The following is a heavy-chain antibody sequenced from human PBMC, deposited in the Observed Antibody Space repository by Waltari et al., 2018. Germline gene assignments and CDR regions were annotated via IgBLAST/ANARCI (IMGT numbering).Heavy chain of an antibody. CDR1: GYTFTSYG. CDR3: ARDLHVLRYFDWFVGGDAFDI. CDR2: ISAYNGNT. V-gene: IGHV1-18*01. J-gene: IGHJ3*02. Sequence: QVQLVQSGAEVKKPGASVKVSCKASGYTFTSYGISWVRQAPGQGLEWMGWISAYNGNTNYAQKLQGRVTMTTDTSTSTAYMELRSLRSDDTAVYYCARDLHVLRYFDWFVGGDAFDIWGQGTMVTVSS. D-gene: IGHD3-9*01.